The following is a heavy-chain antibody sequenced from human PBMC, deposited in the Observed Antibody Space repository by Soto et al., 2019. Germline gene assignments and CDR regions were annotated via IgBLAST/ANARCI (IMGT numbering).Heavy chain of an antibody. CDR1: GYTFTSYG. V-gene: IGHV1-18*01. CDR2: ISAYNGNT. D-gene: IGHD2-15*01. CDR3: ARSPCSGGSCYSHYYYYGMDV. J-gene: IGHJ6*02. Sequence: ASVKVSCKASGYTFTSYGTSWARQAKGQGLEWMGWISAYNGNTNYAQKLQGRVTMTTDTSTSTAYMELRSLRSDDTAVYYCARSPCSGGSCYSHYYYYGMDVWGQGTTVTVSS.